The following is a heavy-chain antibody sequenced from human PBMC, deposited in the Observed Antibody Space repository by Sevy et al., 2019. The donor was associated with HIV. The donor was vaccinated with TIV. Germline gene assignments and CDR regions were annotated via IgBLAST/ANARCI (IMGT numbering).Heavy chain of an antibody. V-gene: IGHV1-2*02. D-gene: IGHD3-10*01. CDR1: GYTFTGYY. J-gene: IGHJ3*02. CDR2: VNPEGGDT. CDR3: ARGSEVRVSNNSAFEI. Sequence: ASVKVSCKASGYTFTGYYVHWMRQAPGQGLEWMGWVNPEGGDTNYAQNFQGRVTMTRDTSINTAYMELSSLTSDETVVYYCARGSEVRVSNNSAFEIWGQGTMVTVS.